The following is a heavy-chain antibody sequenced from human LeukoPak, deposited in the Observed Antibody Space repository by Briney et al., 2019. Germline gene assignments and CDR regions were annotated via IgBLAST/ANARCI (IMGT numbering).Heavy chain of an antibody. J-gene: IGHJ6*02. CDR2: IWYDGSNK. Sequence: GGSLRLSCAASGFTFSSYGMHWVRQAPGKGLEWVAVIWYDGSNKYYADSVKGRFTISRDNSKNTLYLQMNSLRAEDTAVYYCARGGNYDILTGYYYYYYGMGVWGQGTTVTVSS. CDR3: ARGGNYDILTGYYYYYYGMGV. V-gene: IGHV3-33*01. CDR1: GFTFSSYG. D-gene: IGHD3-9*01.